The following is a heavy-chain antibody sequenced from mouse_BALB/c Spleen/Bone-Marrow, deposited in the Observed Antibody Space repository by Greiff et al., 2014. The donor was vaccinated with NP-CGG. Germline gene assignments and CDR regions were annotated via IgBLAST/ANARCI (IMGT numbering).Heavy chain of an antibody. CDR1: GYAFTNYL. CDR3: ARRIYYAMGY. CDR2: LNPGSGGT. D-gene: IGHD2-1*01. J-gene: IGHJ2*01. Sequence: QVQLQQPGAELVRPGTSVKVSCKASGYAFTNYLIEWVKQRPGQGLEWIGVLNPGSGGTNYNEKFKGKATLTADKSSSSAYMQLSSLTPDDSAVYCCARRIYYAMGYWGQGTTLTVSS. V-gene: IGHV1-54*01.